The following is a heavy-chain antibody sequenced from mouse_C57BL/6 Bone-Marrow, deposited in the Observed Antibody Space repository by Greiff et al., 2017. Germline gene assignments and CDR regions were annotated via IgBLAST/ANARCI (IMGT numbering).Heavy chain of an antibody. J-gene: IGHJ2*01. CDR1: GYAFSSSW. D-gene: IGHD4-1*01. CDR3: ASQTGFDYFDY. Sequence: VQLQQSGPELVKPGASVKISCKASGYAFSSSWMNWVKQRPGKGLEWIGRIYPGDGDTNYNGKFKGKATLTADKSSSTAYMQLSSLTSDDSAVYVGASQTGFDYFDYWGQGTTLTVSS. CDR2: IYPGDGDT. V-gene: IGHV1-82*01.